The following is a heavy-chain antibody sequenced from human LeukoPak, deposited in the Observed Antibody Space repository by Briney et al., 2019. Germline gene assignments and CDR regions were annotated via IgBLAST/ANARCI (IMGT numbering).Heavy chain of an antibody. CDR1: GFTFSSYG. Sequence: PGGSLRLSCAASGFTFSSYGMHWVRQAPGKGLEWVAVIWYDGSNKYYADSVKGRFTISRDNSKNTLYLQMNSLRAEDTAVYYCARRYYYYDSSGYPDYRGQGTLVTVSS. J-gene: IGHJ4*02. CDR2: IWYDGSNK. CDR3: ARRYYYYDSSGYPDY. V-gene: IGHV3-33*01. D-gene: IGHD3-22*01.